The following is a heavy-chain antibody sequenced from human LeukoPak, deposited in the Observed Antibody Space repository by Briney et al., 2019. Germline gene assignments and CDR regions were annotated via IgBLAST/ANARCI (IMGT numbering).Heavy chain of an antibody. V-gene: IGHV3-23*01. CDR1: GFTFSSYA. CDR2: ISGSGGST. Sequence: PGGSLRLSCAASGFTFSSYAMSWVRQAPGKGLEWVSAISGSGGSTYYADSVKGRFTISRDNSKNTLYLQMNSLRAEDTAVYYCARGIIDYSGYDYWGQGTLVTVSS. J-gene: IGHJ4*02. CDR3: ARGIIDYSGYDY. D-gene: IGHD5-12*01.